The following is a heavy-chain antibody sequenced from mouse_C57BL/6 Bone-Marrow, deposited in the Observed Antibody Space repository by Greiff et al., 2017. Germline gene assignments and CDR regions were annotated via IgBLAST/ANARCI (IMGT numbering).Heavy chain of an antibody. CDR1: GYTFTSYW. CDR3: TREVITTVVAPYWYFDV. Sequence: DVQLVESGTVLARPGASVKMSCKTSGYTFTSYWMHWVKQRPGQGLEWIGAIYPGNSDTSYNQKFKGKAKLTAVTSASTAYMELSSLTNEDSAVYYCTREVITTVVAPYWYFDVWGTGTTVTVSS. CDR2: IYPGNSDT. V-gene: IGHV1-5*01. D-gene: IGHD1-1*01. J-gene: IGHJ1*03.